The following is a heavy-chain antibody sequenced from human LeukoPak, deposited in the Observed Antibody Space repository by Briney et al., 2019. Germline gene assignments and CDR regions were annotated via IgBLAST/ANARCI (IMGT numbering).Heavy chain of an antibody. CDR2: IYYSGST. Sequence: SESLSLTCTVSGGSISSYYWSWIRQPPGKGLEWIGYIYYSGSTNYNPSLKSRVTISVDTSKNQFSLKLSSVTAADTAVYYCARDRGSGWYEFNYWGQGTLVTVSS. CDR3: ARDRGSGWYEFNY. V-gene: IGHV4-59*01. D-gene: IGHD6-19*01. J-gene: IGHJ4*02. CDR1: GGSISSYY.